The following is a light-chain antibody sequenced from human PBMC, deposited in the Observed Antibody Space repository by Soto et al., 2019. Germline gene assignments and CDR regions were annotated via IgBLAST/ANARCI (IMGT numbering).Light chain of an antibody. Sequence: QSVLTQPPSVSGAPGQRVTISCTGSSSNIGAGYDVHWYQQRPGTAPKLLIFGNINRPSGVPDRFSGSKSGTSATLGITGLQTGDEADYYCGTWDSSLSAVVFGGGTKVTVL. J-gene: IGLJ2*01. CDR2: GNI. CDR3: GTWDSSLSAVV. CDR1: SSNIGAGYD. V-gene: IGLV1-40*01.